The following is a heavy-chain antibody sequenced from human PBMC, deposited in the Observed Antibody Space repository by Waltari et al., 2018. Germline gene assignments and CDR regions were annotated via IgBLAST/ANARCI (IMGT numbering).Heavy chain of an antibody. CDR1: GGSISSHY. D-gene: IGHD2-21*02. J-gene: IGHJ3*02. Sequence: QVQLQESGPGLVKPSETLSLTCTVSGGSISSHYWSWIRQPPGKGLEWIGYIYYSGSTNSNPSLKSRVTITADTSTDTAYMELSSLRSEDTAVYYCATDPYLRGDSAFDIWGQGTMVTVSS. V-gene: IGHV4-59*11. CDR3: ATDPYLRGDSAFDI. CDR2: IYYSGST.